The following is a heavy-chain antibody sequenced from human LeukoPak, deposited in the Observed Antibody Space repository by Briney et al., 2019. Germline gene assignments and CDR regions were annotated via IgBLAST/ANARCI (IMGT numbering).Heavy chain of an antibody. CDR2: IIPIFGTA. D-gene: IGHD3-10*01. Sequence: SVKVSCKASGGTFSSYAISWVRQAPGQGLEWMGGIIPIFGTANYAQKFQGRVTITADKSTSTAYMELSSLRSEDTAVYYCARDTSRYYGSGSYFSSYYHYMDVWGKGTTVTISS. V-gene: IGHV1-69*06. J-gene: IGHJ6*03. CDR3: ARDTSRYYGSGSYFSSYYHYMDV. CDR1: GGTFSSYA.